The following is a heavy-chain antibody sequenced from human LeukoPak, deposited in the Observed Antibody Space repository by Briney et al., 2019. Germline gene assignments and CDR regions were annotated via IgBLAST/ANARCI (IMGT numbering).Heavy chain of an antibody. J-gene: IGHJ4*02. V-gene: IGHV1-2*02. Sequence: ASVKVSCKAFEYTFTGYHIHWIRQAPGQGLEWMGWINPNSGGTKYAHKFQGRVTMTRDTSISTAYMELSRLRSDDTAVYYCARGLLYYETSYWGQGTLVTVSS. CDR3: ARGLLYYETSY. D-gene: IGHD3-22*01. CDR2: INPNSGGT. CDR1: EYTFTGYH.